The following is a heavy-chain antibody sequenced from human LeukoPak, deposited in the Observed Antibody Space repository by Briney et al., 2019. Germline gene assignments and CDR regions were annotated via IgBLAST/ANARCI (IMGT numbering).Heavy chain of an antibody. J-gene: IGHJ4*02. CDR1: GFTFSSYA. D-gene: IGHD6-19*01. V-gene: IGHV3-23*01. Sequence: PGGSLRLSCAASGFTFSSYAMSGVGQAPGKGLEWVSAMGGRSGSTYYADCVKCRFTISRDNAKNTLYLQMNSLRAEDTAVYYCARGYSSGWYGGFEYWGQGTLVSVSS. CDR2: MGGRSGST. CDR3: ARGYSSGWYGGFEY.